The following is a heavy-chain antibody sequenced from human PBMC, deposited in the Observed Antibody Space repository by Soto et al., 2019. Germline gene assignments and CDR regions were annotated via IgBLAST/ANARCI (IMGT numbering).Heavy chain of an antibody. Sequence: SGPTLVNPTQTLTLTFIFSGFSLRTSGVGVGWIRQPPGKALEWLGFIYWNDDKRYSPSLKSRLTITKDTSKNQVVLTMTNMDPVDTATYYCAKSGSSGWYGWFDPWGQGTLVTVSS. CDR2: IYWNDDK. D-gene: IGHD6-19*01. J-gene: IGHJ5*02. CDR3: AKSGSSGWYGWFDP. CDR1: GFSLRTSGVG. V-gene: IGHV2-5*01.